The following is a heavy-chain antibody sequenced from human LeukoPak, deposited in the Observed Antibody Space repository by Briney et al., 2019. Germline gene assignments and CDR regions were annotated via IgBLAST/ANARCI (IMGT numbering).Heavy chain of an antibody. CDR2: MNPNSGNT. D-gene: IGHD3-9*01. CDR3: ARGFDDILTGSDYYYYYGMDV. CDR1: GYTFTGYY. J-gene: IGHJ6*02. Sequence: GASVKVSCKASGYTFTGYYMHWVRQAPGQGLEWMGWMNPNSGNTGYAQKFQGRVTMTRNTSISTAYMELSSLRSEDTAVYYCARGFDDILTGSDYYYYYGMDVWGQGTTVTVSS. V-gene: IGHV1-8*02.